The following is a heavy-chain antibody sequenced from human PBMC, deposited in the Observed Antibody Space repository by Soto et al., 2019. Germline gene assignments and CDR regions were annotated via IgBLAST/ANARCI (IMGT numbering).Heavy chain of an antibody. J-gene: IGHJ4*02. V-gene: IGHV3-48*02. D-gene: IGHD3-9*01. Sequence: GVSLRLSCAASGFTFSSYSMNWVRQAPGKGLEWVSYISSSSSTIYYADSVKGRFTISRDNAKNSLYLQMNSLRDEDTAVYYCARVVNDILTGYSYYFDYWGQGTLVTVS. CDR3: ARVVNDILTGYSYYFDY. CDR1: GFTFSSYS. CDR2: ISSSSSTI.